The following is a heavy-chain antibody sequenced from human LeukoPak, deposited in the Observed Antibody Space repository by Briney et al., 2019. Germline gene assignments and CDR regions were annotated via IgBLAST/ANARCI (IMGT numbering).Heavy chain of an antibody. CDR1: GYTFTDYY. D-gene: IGHD2-15*01. CDR3: ARDLCHGGSCFHFDS. Sequence: ASVTVSCKTSGYTFTDYYVHWVRQAPGQGLEWLAWINPDSGATNFAQSFQGRVTMTRDTSVNTVHMELNRLRSDDTAVYYCARDLCHGGSCFHFDSWGQGTLVTVSS. CDR2: INPDSGAT. V-gene: IGHV1-2*02. J-gene: IGHJ4*02.